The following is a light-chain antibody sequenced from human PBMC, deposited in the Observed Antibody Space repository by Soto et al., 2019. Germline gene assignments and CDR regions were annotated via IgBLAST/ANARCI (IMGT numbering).Light chain of an antibody. J-gene: IGLJ1*01. CDR1: SSNIGTTT. CDR3: AAWDDSLEGYV. V-gene: IGLV1-44*01. Sequence: QSVLTQAPSASGSPGQRVTISCSGSSSNIGTTTVSWFQHLPGAAPKLLISRNDQRPSGVPDRFSGSTSGTSASLAISGLQSEDEGDYYCAAWDDSLEGYVFGTGTKLTVL. CDR2: RND.